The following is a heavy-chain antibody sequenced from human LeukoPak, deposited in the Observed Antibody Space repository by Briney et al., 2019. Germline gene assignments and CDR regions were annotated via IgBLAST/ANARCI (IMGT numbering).Heavy chain of an antibody. V-gene: IGHV1-2*06. D-gene: IGHD5-24*01. Sequence: ASVKVSCKASGYTFTGYYMHWVRQAPGQGLEWMGRINPNSGGTNYAHKFQGRVTMTRDTSISTAYMELSRLRSDDTAVYYCARDIGDGYTAVDYWGQGTLVTVSS. CDR2: INPNSGGT. CDR3: ARDIGDGYTAVDY. J-gene: IGHJ4*02. CDR1: GYTFTGYY.